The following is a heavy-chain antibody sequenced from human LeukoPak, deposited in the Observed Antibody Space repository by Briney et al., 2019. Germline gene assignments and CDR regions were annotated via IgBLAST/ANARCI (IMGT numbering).Heavy chain of an antibody. Sequence: PSETLSLTCTVSGGSISSYYWSWIRQPPGKGLEWFGYIYYSGSTNYNPSLKSRVTISVDTSKNQFSLKLSSVTAADTAVYYCARQCAYSCNWFDPWGQGTLVTVSS. V-gene: IGHV4-59*08. CDR1: GGSISSYY. D-gene: IGHD5-18*01. J-gene: IGHJ5*02. CDR3: ARQCAYSCNWFDP. CDR2: IYYSGST.